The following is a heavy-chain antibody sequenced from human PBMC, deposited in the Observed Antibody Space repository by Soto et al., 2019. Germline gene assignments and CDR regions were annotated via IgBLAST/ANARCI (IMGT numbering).Heavy chain of an antibody. CDR2: IYYSGST. V-gene: IGHV4-59*12. J-gene: IGHJ6*02. D-gene: IGHD4-17*01. CDR1: GGSISSYY. CDR3: AREPTVTTGGYYYGMDV. Sequence: SSETLSLTRTVSGGSISSYYWGWIPQPPGKGLEWIGYIYYSGSTNYNPSLKSRVTISVDTSKNQFSLKLSSVTAADTAVYYCAREPTVTTGGYYYGMDVWGQGTTVTVSS.